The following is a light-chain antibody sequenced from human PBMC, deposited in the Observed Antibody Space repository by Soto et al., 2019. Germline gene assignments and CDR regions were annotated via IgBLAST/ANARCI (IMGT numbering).Light chain of an antibody. CDR2: GIT. V-gene: IGKV3D-15*01. CDR1: QSVNSN. CDR3: QQHGQWPIT. J-gene: IGKJ5*01. Sequence: EIVMTQSPATLSVSPGERATLSCRASQSVNSNYLAWYQQKPGQAPRLLIYGITKRATDIPDRCSGSGSGTEFTLTLSSLQTEDFATYYCQQHGQWPITFGQGTRLEIK.